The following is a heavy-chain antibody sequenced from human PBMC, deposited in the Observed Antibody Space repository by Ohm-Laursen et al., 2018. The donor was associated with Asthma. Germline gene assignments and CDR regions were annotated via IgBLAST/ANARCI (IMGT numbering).Heavy chain of an antibody. Sequence: TLSLTCTVSGGSIGSDDYYWSWIRQPPGKGLEWIGYIYYSGSTNYNPSLKSRVTISLDTSKNQFSLKLSSVTAADTAVYYCARRPSGWYYFDYWGQGILVTVSS. V-gene: IGHV4-61*08. CDR3: ARRPSGWYYFDY. CDR1: GGSIGSDDYY. CDR2: IYYSGST. J-gene: IGHJ4*02. D-gene: IGHD6-19*01.